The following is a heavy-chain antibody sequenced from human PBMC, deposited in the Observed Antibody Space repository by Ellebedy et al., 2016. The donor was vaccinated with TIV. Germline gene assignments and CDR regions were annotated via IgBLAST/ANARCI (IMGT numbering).Heavy chain of an antibody. V-gene: IGHV1-69*13. D-gene: IGHD1-26*01. CDR2: IIPIFGTA. Sequence: SVKVSCXASGGTFSSYAISWVRQAPGQGLEWMGGIIPIFGTANYAQKFQGRVTITADESTSTAYMELSSLRSEDTAVYYCARDLRGWEGNSNYGMDVWGQGTTVTVSS. CDR3: ARDLRGWEGNSNYGMDV. J-gene: IGHJ6*02. CDR1: GGTFSSYA.